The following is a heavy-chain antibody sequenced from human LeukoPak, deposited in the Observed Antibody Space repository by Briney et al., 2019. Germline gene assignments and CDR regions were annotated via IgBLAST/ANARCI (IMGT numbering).Heavy chain of an antibody. CDR2: IIPIFGTA. CDR3: ARVGRAGYNFAYYFHY. J-gene: IGHJ4*02. Sequence: SVKVSCKASGGTFSSYAISWVRQAPGQGLEWMGGIIPIFGTANYAQKFQGRVTITADESTSTAYMELSSLRSEDTAVYYCARVGRAGYNFAYYFHYWGQGTLVTVSS. D-gene: IGHD5-24*01. V-gene: IGHV1-69*13. CDR1: GGTFSSYA.